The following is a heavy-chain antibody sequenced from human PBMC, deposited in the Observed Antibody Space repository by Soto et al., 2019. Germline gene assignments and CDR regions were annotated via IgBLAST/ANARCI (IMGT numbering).Heavy chain of an antibody. J-gene: IGHJ5*02. Sequence: KPSETLSLTCAVYGGSFSGYYWSWIRQPPGKGLEWIGEINHSGSTNYNPSLKSRVTISVDTSKNQFSLKLSSVTAADTAVYYCARGNQSYYGSGSYYNNWFDPWGQGTLVTVSS. CDR1: GGSFSGYY. CDR2: INHSGST. CDR3: ARGNQSYYGSGSYYNNWFDP. V-gene: IGHV4-34*01. D-gene: IGHD3-10*01.